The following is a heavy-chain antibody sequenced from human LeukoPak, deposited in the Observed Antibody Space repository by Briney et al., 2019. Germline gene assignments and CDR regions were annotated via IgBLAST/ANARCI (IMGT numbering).Heavy chain of an antibody. Sequence: GASVKVSCKASGYTFTGYYMHWVRQAPGQGLEWMGWINPNSGGTNYAQKFQGRVTMTRNTSISTAYMELSSLRSEDTAVYYCARDDASGGYYEFGYWGQGTLVTVSS. CDR2: INPNSGGT. CDR3: ARDDASGGYYEFGY. CDR1: GYTFTGYY. D-gene: IGHD6-19*01. J-gene: IGHJ4*02. V-gene: IGHV1-2*02.